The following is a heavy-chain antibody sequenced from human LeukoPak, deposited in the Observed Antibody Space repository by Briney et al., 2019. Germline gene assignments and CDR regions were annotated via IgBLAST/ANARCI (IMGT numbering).Heavy chain of an antibody. Sequence: GSLRLSCAASGFTFSSYSMNWVRQAPGKGLEWVSSISSSSSYIYYADSVKGRFTISRDNAKNSLYLQMNSLRAEDTAVYYCARIQKYYYGMDVWGQGTTVTVSS. CDR1: GFTFSSYS. D-gene: IGHD5-18*01. J-gene: IGHJ6*02. V-gene: IGHV3-21*01. CDR2: ISSSSSYI. CDR3: ARIQKYYYGMDV.